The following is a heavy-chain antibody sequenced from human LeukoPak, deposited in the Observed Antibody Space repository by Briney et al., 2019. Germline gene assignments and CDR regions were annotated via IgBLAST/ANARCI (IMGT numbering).Heavy chain of an antibody. J-gene: IGHJ5*02. CDR1: GFIFTSYA. Sequence: GGSLRLSCAASGFIFTSYAMSWVRQAPGKGLEWVSAISGSGGSTYYADAVKGRFTISRDNSKSTLYLQVSSLRAEDTAVYYCAKDRGNNYGLGVSWGQGTLVTVSS. CDR3: AKDRGNNYGLGVS. D-gene: IGHD5-18*01. CDR2: ISGSGGST. V-gene: IGHV3-23*01.